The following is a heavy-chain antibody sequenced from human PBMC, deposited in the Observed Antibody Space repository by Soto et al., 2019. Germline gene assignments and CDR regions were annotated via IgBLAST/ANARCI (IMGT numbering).Heavy chain of an antibody. D-gene: IGHD3-3*01. CDR1: GFTFDDYA. CDR3: AKDIHLAIWSGYTGYFDYGMDV. Sequence: EVQLVESGGGLVQPGRSLRLSCAASGFTFDDYAMHWVRQAPGKGLEWVSGISWNSGSIGYADSVKGRFTISRDNAKNSLYLQMNSLRAEDTALYYCAKDIHLAIWSGYTGYFDYGMDVWGQGTTVTVSS. J-gene: IGHJ6*02. V-gene: IGHV3-9*01. CDR2: ISWNSGSI.